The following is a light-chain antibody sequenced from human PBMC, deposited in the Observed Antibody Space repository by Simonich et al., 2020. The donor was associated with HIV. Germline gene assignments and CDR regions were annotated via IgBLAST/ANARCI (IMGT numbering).Light chain of an antibody. Sequence: EIVMTQSPATLSVSPGERVTPPCRASQSVSSNLDWHQQKPGQAPRLLIYGASTRATGIPARFSGSGSGTEFTLTINSMQSEDFAVYYCQQYNNWPLFFGQGAKLEIK. J-gene: IGKJ2*01. CDR3: QQYNNWPLF. V-gene: IGKV3-15*01. CDR1: QSVSSN. CDR2: GAS.